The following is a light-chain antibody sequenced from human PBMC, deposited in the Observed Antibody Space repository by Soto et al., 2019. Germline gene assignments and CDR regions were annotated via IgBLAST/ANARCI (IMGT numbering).Light chain of an antibody. J-gene: IGLJ1*01. Sequence: QSALTQPASVSGSPGQSITISCTGTSSDVGGYNYVSRYQQHPGKAPKLMIYDVSNRPSGVSNRFSGSKSGNTASLTISGLQAEDEADDYCSSYTSSSTIVSGTGTKLTVL. CDR3: SSYTSSSTIV. CDR1: SSDVGGYNY. CDR2: DVS. V-gene: IGLV2-14*01.